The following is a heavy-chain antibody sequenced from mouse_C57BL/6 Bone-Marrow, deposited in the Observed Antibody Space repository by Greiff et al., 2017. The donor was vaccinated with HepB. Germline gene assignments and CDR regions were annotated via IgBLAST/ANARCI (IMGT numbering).Heavy chain of an antibody. J-gene: IGHJ4*01. CDR3: ARHGDGSRPYYAMDY. D-gene: IGHD1-1*01. V-gene: IGHV5-12*01. CDR1: GFTFSDYY. CDR2: ISNGGGST. Sequence: EVKLVESGGDLVKPGGSLKLSCAASGFTFSDYYMYWVRQTPEKRLEWVAYISNGGGSTYYPDTVKGRFTISRDNAKNTLYLQMSRLKSEDTAMYYCARHGDGSRPYYAMDYWGQGTSVTVSS.